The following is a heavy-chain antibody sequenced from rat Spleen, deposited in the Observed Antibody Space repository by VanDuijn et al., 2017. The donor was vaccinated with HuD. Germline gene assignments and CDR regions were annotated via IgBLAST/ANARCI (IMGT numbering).Heavy chain of an antibody. Sequence: EVQLVESGGGLVQPGRSLKLSCAASGFTFSNYDLACVRQAPTKGLEWVAAIRPSGDSTYYRDSVKGRFAISRDNAKTTLYLQMDSLRSEDTATYYCTTVVGDSYWYFDFWGPGTMVTVSS. CDR3: TTVVGDSYWYFDF. V-gene: IGHV5-27*01. CDR2: IRPSGDST. D-gene: IGHD4-2*01. CDR1: GFTFSNYD. J-gene: IGHJ1*01.